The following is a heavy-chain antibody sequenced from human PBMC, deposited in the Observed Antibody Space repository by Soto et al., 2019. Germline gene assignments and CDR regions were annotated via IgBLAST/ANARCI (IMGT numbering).Heavy chain of an antibody. CDR3: ARVGADYGDYIDYYSYYMDV. CDR1: GYTFTSYY. V-gene: IGHV1-46*01. CDR2: INPSGGST. D-gene: IGHD4-17*01. Sequence: ASVKVSCKASGYTFTSYYMHWVRQAPGQGLEWMGIINPSGGSTSYAQKFQGRVTMTRDTSTSTVYMELSSLRSEDTAVYYCARVGADYGDYIDYYSYYMDVWGKGTTVTVSS. J-gene: IGHJ6*03.